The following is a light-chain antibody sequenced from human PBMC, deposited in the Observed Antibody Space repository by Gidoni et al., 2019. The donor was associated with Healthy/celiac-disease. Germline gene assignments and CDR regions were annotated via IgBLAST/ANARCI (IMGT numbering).Light chain of an antibody. V-gene: IGKV1-33*01. J-gene: IGKJ5*01. CDR2: DAS. CDR1: QDISNY. Sequence: DIPLTQSPSSLSASVGDRVTITCQASQDISNYLNWYQQKPGKAPKLLIYDASTLETGVPSRFSGSGSGTDFTFTISSLQPEDIATYYCQQYDNLPITFXXXTRLGIK. CDR3: QQYDNLPIT.